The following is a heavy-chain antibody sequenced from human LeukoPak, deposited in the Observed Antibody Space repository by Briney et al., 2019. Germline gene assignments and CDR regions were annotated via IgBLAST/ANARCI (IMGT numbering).Heavy chain of an antibody. J-gene: IGHJ4*02. Sequence: GGSLRLSCAASGFTFSSYAMSWVRQAPGKGLEWVSAISGSGGSTYYADSVMGRFTISRDNAKNSLYLQMNSLRAEDTAVYYCAREVDGYSFDYWGQGTLVTVSS. CDR1: GFTFSSYA. CDR2: ISGSGGST. V-gene: IGHV3-23*01. D-gene: IGHD5-24*01. CDR3: AREVDGYSFDY.